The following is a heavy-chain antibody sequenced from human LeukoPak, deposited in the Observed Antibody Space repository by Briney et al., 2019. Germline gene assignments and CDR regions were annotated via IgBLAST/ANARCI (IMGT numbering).Heavy chain of an antibody. CDR3: ARNRLDKWNDTPYYYYGMDV. D-gene: IGHD1-20*01. J-gene: IGHJ6*02. Sequence: ASVKVSCKASGYTCTSYGISWVRQAPGQGLEWMGWISAYNGNTNCSQKLQGRVTMTTDTSTSTAYMELRSLISDDTAVYYCARNRLDKWNDTPYYYYGMDVWAQGPRVTVSS. CDR2: ISAYNGNT. CDR1: GYTCTSYG. V-gene: IGHV1-18*01.